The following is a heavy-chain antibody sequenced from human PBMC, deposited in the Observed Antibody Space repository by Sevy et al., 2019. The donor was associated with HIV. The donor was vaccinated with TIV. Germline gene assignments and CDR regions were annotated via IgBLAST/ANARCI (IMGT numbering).Heavy chain of an antibody. J-gene: IGHJ6*02. D-gene: IGHD2-2*01. CDR2: IIPIFGTA. V-gene: IGHV1-69*13. CDR3: ARDWDIVVVPAAAYYYYGMDV. Sequence: ASVKVSCKASGGTFSSYAISWVRQAPGQGLEWMGGIIPIFGTANYAQKFQGRVTITADESTGTAYMGLSSLRSEDTAVYYCARDWDIVVVPAAAYYYYGMDVWGQGTTVTVSS. CDR1: GGTFSSYA.